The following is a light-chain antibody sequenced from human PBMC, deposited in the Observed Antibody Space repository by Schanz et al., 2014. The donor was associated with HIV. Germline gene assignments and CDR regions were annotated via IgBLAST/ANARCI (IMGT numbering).Light chain of an antibody. CDR2: EVD. V-gene: IGLV2-8*01. CDR1: RSDIGKYDF. Sequence: QSALTQPPSASGSPGQSVTISCTGTRSDIGKYDFVSWYQQYPGKAPKLLIYEVDKRPSGVPDRFSGSKSGNTASLTISGLQAEDEADYYCASYTDSATFVFGTATKLTVL. CDR3: ASYTDSATFV. J-gene: IGLJ1*01.